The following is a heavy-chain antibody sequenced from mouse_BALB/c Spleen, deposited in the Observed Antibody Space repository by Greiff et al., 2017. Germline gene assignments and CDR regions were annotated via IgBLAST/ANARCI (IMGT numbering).Heavy chain of an antibody. CDR2: IDPVSGNT. D-gene: IGHD1-1*01. CDR1: GFNITDSY. Sequence: VQLQQSGAELVKPGASVKLSCTASGFNITDSYMHWVKQRPEQGLEWIGMIDPVSGNTNYNPKFQGKATITADTSSSTAYLQLSSLTSDDSAVYFCAKDSYGGNALDYWGQGTLVTVSS. J-gene: IGHJ4*01. CDR3: AKDSYGGNALDY. V-gene: IGHV14-3*02.